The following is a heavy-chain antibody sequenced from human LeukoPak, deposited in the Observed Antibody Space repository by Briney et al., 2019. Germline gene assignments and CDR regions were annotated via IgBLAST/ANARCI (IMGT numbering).Heavy chain of an antibody. V-gene: IGHV3-23*01. CDR3: AKAVVLLWFGGDAFDV. D-gene: IGHD3-10*01. CDR1: GFTFSNYA. CDR2: SNGSGDNT. Sequence: GGSLRLSCAASGFTFSNYATNWVRQAPGKGLEWVSGSNGSGDNTDYADSVKGRFTISRDNSKNKLYLQMTSLRAEDTAVYYCAKAVVLLWFGGDAFDVWGQGTMVTVSS. J-gene: IGHJ3*01.